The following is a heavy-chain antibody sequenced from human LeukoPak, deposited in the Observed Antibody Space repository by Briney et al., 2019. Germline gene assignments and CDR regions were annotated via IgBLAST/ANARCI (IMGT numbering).Heavy chain of an antibody. Sequence: PGGSLRLSCAASGFTFRSYAMSWVRQAPGKGLVWVSRINSDGSSTSYADSVKGRFTISRDNAKNTLYLQMNSLRAEDTAVYYCARPTSGDYGDYSFDYWGQGTLVTVSS. D-gene: IGHD4-17*01. CDR2: INSDGSST. CDR3: ARPTSGDYGDYSFDY. J-gene: IGHJ4*02. CDR1: GFTFRSYA. V-gene: IGHV3-74*01.